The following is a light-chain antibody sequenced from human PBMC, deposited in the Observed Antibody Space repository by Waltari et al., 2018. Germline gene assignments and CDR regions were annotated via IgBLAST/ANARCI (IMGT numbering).Light chain of an antibody. J-gene: IGLJ3*02. CDR1: RREVGSYNL. V-gene: IGLV2-23*01. CDR3: CSYAGSSTWV. Sequence: QSALTQPASVSGSPGQSITISCTGTRREVGSYNLVFCYQQHPGQAPKRMIYEGSKRPSGVSNRFSGSKSGNTASLTISGLQAEDEADYYCCSYAGSSTWVFGGGTKLTVL. CDR2: EGS.